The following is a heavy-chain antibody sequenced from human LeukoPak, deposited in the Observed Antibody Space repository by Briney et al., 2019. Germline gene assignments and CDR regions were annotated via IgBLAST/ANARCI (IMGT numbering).Heavy chain of an antibody. CDR3: ARLGYYDILTGYFSNWFDP. D-gene: IGHD3-9*01. CDR2: IYPGDSDT. V-gene: IGHV5-51*01. CDR1: GYSFTSYW. J-gene: IGHJ5*02. Sequence: GESLKISCKGSGYSFTSYWIGWVRQMPGKGLEWMGIIYPGDSDTRYSPSFQGQVTISADKSISTAYLQWSSLKASDTAMYYCARLGYYDILTGYFSNWFDPWGQGTLVTIS.